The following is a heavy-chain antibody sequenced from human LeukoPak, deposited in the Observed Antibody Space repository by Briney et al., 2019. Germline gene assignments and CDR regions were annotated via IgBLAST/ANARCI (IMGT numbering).Heavy chain of an antibody. V-gene: IGHV4-61*02. D-gene: IGHD3-10*01. CDR2: IHAGGRT. CDR3: ARAVIQVPWYFDY. CDR1: GGSIISGTYY. J-gene: IGHJ4*02. Sequence: PSETLSLTCTVSGGSIISGTYYWGWIRQPAGKGLEWIGRIHAGGRTNYNPSLKRRATISADTSKNQFSLKLSSMTAADTAVYYCARAVIQVPWYFDYWGQGSLVTVSS.